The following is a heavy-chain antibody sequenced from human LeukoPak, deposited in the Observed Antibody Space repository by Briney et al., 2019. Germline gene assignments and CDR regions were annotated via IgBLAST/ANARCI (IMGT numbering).Heavy chain of an antibody. V-gene: IGHV3-15*01. D-gene: IGHD2-15*01. J-gene: IGHJ6*02. Sequence: GGSLRLSCAASGFTFSNAWMSWVRQAPGKGLEWVGRIKSKTDGGTPDYAEPVKGRFTISRDDSNNTLYLQMNSLKTEDTAVYYCNTVLRSYCSGGSCYLVPYGMDVWGQGTTVTVSS. CDR2: IKSKTDGGTP. CDR1: GFTFSNAW. CDR3: NTVLRSYCSGGSCYLVPYGMDV.